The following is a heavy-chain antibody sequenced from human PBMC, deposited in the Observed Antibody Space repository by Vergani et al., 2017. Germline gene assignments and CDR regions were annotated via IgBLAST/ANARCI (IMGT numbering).Heavy chain of an antibody. Sequence: VQVLESGGDLVQPGGSLRLSCAASGFTFSSYAMSWVRQAPGKGLEWVAFIRYDGSNKYYADSVKGRFPISRDNSKNTLYLQMNSLRAEDTAVYYCAKDQDYYDSSGAGWYFDYWGQGTLVTVSS. CDR1: GFTFSSYA. CDR3: AKDQDYYDSSGAGWYFDY. V-gene: IGHV3-30*02. D-gene: IGHD3-22*01. J-gene: IGHJ4*02. CDR2: IRYDGSNK.